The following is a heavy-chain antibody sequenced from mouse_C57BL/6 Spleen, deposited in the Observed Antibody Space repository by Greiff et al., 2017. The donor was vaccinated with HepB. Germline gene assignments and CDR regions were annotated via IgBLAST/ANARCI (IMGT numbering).Heavy chain of an antibody. CDR2: IDPENGDT. D-gene: IGHD2-5*01. CDR1: GFNIKDDY. J-gene: IGHJ2*01. Sequence: VQLQQSGAELVRPGASVKLSCTASGFNIKDDYMHWVKQRPEQGLEWIGWIDPENGDTEYASKFQGKATITADTSSNTAYLQLSSLTSEDTAFYYCTKNGYYSNYAFDYWGQGTTLTVSS. V-gene: IGHV14-4*01. CDR3: TKNGYYSNYAFDY.